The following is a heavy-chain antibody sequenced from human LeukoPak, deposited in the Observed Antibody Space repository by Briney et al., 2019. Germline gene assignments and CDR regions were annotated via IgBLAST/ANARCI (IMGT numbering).Heavy chain of an antibody. Sequence: GGSLRLSCAASGFTFSSYAMSWVRQAPGKGLEWVSTISGSGGSTYYADSVKGRFTISRDNSKNTLYLQMNSLRAEDTAVYYCARSYDILTGYYMVWGQGTLVTVSS. D-gene: IGHD3-9*01. CDR3: ARSYDILTGYYMV. CDR1: GFTFSSYA. CDR2: ISGSGGST. J-gene: IGHJ4*02. V-gene: IGHV3-23*01.